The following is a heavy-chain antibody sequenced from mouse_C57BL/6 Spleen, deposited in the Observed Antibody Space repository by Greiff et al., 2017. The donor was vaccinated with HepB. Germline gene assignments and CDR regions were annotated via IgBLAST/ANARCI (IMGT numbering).Heavy chain of an antibody. D-gene: IGHD1-1*01. J-gene: IGHJ1*03. V-gene: IGHV3-6*01. Sequence: EVKVEESGPGLVKPSQSLSLTCSVTGYSITSGYYWNWIRQFPGNKLEWMGYISYDGSNNYNPSLKNRISITRDTSKNQFFLKLNSVTTEDTATYYCARVGSSYWYFDVWGTGTTVTVSS. CDR3: ARVGSSYWYFDV. CDR2: ISYDGSN. CDR1: GYSITSGYY.